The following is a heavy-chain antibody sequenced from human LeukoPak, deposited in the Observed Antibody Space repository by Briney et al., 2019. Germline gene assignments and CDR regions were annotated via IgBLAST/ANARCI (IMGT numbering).Heavy chain of an antibody. D-gene: IGHD2/OR15-2a*01. CDR3: ARDLDFYATDY. CDR1: GFTFSNYA. Sequence: GGSLRLSCAASGFTFSNYAMTWVRQAPGKGLEWVANIGKDGTGNHYVDSVKGRFTISRDNAKNSVYLEMNSLRADDTAIYYCARDLDFYATDYWGQGTLVTVSS. J-gene: IGHJ4*02. V-gene: IGHV3-7*01. CDR2: IGKDGTGN.